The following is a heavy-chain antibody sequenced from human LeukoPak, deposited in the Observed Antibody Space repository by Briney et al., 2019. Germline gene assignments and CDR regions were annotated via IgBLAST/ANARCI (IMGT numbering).Heavy chain of an antibody. J-gene: IGHJ4*02. CDR1: GGTFSRND. V-gene: IGHV1-69*06. CDR3: ASGRTDIVVVPATLRNYYFDY. Sequence: SVKVSCKASGGTFSRNDISWVRQVPGQGLEWMGGIMPLFGTAKNAQKFQGRVTITADKSTSTAYMELSSLRSEDTAVYYCASGRTDIVVVPATLRNYYFDYWGQGTLVTVSS. CDR2: IMPLFGTA. D-gene: IGHD2-2*01.